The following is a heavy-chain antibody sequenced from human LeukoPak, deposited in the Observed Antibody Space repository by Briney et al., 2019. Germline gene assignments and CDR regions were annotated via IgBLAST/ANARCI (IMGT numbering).Heavy chain of an antibody. V-gene: IGHV4-4*07. CDR3: ARDITGPPTYYYYYMDV. CDR2: LHASGGA. J-gene: IGHJ6*03. D-gene: IGHD2-8*02. Sequence: SETLSLTCNVSGDSFSSYLWSWIRQPAGKGLEWIGRLHASGGANYNPSLKSRVTMSLDTSKNQFSLKLMSVTAADSAVYYCARDITGPPTYYYYYMDVWGKGTTVTVSS. CDR1: GDSFSSYL.